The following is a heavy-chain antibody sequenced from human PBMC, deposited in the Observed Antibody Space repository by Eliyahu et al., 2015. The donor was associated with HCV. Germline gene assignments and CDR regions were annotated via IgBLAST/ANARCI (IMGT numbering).Heavy chain of an antibody. V-gene: IGHV4-39*01. CDR1: GSASPQARGR. D-gene: IGHD6-19*01. CDR2: IKSRVTI. Sequence: QLQLQESGPGLLKPSETLSLTCTVSGSASPQARGRSGLGVFTLVKEATSIRRIKSRVTISVNPSLKSRVTMSVDTSKNQFSLKLSSVTAADTAVYYCASRPLYSSGYFDSWGLGTLVTVSS. CDR3: ASRPLYSSGYFDS. J-gene: IGHJ4*02.